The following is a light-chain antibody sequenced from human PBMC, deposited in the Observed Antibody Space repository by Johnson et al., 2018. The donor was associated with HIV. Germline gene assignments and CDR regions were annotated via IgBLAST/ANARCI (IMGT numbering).Light chain of an antibody. CDR3: GTWDSSLSVV. CDR2: DNN. CDR1: SSNIGNNY. V-gene: IGLV1-51*01. Sequence: QSVLTQPPSVSAAPGQKVTISCSGSSSNIGNNYVSWYQQLPGTAPKLLIYDNNKRPSGIPDRFSGYKSGTSATLGITGLQTGDEADYYCGTWDSSLSVVFGTGTKVTVL. J-gene: IGLJ1*01.